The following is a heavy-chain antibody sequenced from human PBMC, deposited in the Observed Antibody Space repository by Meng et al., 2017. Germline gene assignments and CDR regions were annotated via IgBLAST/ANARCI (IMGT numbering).Heavy chain of an antibody. J-gene: IGHJ4*02. V-gene: IGHV4-61*01. Sequence: EAGPGLVRPSGTLSLTCTVSGCSVSSGSYYWSWIRQPPGKGLEWIGYIYYSGSTNYNPSLQSRVTISVDTSKNQFSLKLSSVTAADTAVYYCARGLTYYYDSSGYYFDYWGQGTLVTVSS. CDR2: IYYSGST. CDR1: GCSVSSGSYY. D-gene: IGHD3-22*01. CDR3: ARGLTYYYDSSGYYFDY.